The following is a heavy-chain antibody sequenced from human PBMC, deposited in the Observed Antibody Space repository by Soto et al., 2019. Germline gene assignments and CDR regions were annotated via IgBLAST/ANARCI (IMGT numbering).Heavy chain of an antibody. V-gene: IGHV1-18*01. D-gene: IGHD4-17*01. CDR1: GYIFTSYG. CDR3: ARGRYGDY. CDR2: ISAHNGNT. Sequence: QAHLVQSGPEAKKPGASVKVSCKGSGYIFTSYGIAWVRQAPGQGLEWMGWISAHNGNTEYAQKFQGRVTVTRDTSASTAYLELRSLRSDDTALYYCARGRYGDYWGQGARVTVSS. J-gene: IGHJ4*02.